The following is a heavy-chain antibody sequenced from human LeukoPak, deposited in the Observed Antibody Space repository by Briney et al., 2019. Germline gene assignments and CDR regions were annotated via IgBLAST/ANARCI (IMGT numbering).Heavy chain of an antibody. Sequence: GGSLTLSCAASGFTFSTYVMNWVRQAPGKGLEWLSYISSRSNTIYYADSVKGRFTISRDNAKNSLYLQMNSLRAEDTALYYCAKDIGLGYCSGGSCSFDYWGQGTLVTVSS. D-gene: IGHD2-15*01. CDR2: ISSRSNTI. CDR1: GFTFSTYV. V-gene: IGHV3-48*04. J-gene: IGHJ4*02. CDR3: AKDIGLGYCSGGSCSFDY.